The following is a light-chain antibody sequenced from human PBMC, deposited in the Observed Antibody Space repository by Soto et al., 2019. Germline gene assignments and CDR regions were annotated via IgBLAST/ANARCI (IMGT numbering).Light chain of an antibody. CDR2: GAS. V-gene: IGKV3-20*01. J-gene: IGKJ2*01. CDR1: QSVSSSY. Sequence: EIVLTQSPGTLSLSPGERATLSCRASQSVSSSYLAWYQQKLGQAPRLLIYGASSRATGIPDRFSGSGSGTDFTLTISRLEPEDFAVYYCQQYGSSPGTFDQGTKLEIK. CDR3: QQYGSSPGT.